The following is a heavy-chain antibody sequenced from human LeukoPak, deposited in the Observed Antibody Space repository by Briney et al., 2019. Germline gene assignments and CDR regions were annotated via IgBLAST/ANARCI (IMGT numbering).Heavy chain of an antibody. CDR2: MNPNSGNT. D-gene: IGHD3-22*01. Sequence: ASVKVSCKASGYTFTSYDINWVRQATGQGLAWMGWMNPNSGNTGYAQKFQGRVTMTRNTSISTAYMELSSLRSEDTAVYYCARGQDYYDSSGYYFGYYYYGMDVWGQGTTVTVSS. V-gene: IGHV1-8*01. J-gene: IGHJ6*02. CDR3: ARGQDYYDSSGYYFGYYYYGMDV. CDR1: GYTFTSYD.